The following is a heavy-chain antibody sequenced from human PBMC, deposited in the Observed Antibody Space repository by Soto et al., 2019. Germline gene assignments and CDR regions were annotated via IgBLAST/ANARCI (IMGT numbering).Heavy chain of an antibody. CDR2: IYHSGST. D-gene: IGHD1-26*01. CDR1: GGSFSVYY. CDR3: ARLVEWELAYFDY. J-gene: IGHJ4*02. Sequence: LSHPCAVYGGSFSVYYWSWIRQPPGKGLEWIGYIYHSGSTYYNPSLKSRVTISVDRSKNQFSLKLSSVTAADTAVYYCARLVEWELAYFDYWGQGTLVTAPQ. V-gene: IGHV4-34*01.